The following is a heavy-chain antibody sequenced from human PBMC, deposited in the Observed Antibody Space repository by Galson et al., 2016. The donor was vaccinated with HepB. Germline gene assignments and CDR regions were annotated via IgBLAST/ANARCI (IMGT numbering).Heavy chain of an antibody. CDR2: IYYSGST. V-gene: IGHV4-31*03. CDR1: GGSISSGGSY. Sequence: TLSLTCTVSGGSISSGGSYWNWLRQHPGKGLGWIGYIYYSGSTYYNPSLKSRVTLSLDTSKKQFSLKLISVTAADTAVYYCARRFGDYGVPFDYWGQGTLVTVSS. J-gene: IGHJ4*02. CDR3: ARRFGDYGVPFDY. D-gene: IGHD4-17*01.